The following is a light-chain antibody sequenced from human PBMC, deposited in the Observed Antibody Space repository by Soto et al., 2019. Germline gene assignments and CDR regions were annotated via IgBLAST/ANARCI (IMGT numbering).Light chain of an antibody. Sequence: IQMTQSPSSLSASVGDRVTITCRASQGIGDELGWYQQKPGKAPKLLIYAASSLQSGVPSRFSGSGSETDFTLTISSLQPEDFATYSCQQSYSATWTFGQGTKVDI. CDR1: QGIGDE. J-gene: IGKJ1*01. V-gene: IGKV1-39*01. CDR3: QQSYSATWT. CDR2: AAS.